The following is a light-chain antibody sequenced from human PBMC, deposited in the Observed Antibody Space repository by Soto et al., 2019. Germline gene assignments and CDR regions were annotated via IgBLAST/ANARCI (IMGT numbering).Light chain of an antibody. CDR2: AAS. Sequence: DIRMTQSPSAMSASVGDRVTITCRASQGISNYLVWFQQKPGKGPKRLMSAASTLQSGVPSRFSGSGSGTEFTLTISSLQPEDFATYYCLQHTSYPLTFGGGTKVEIK. J-gene: IGKJ4*01. CDR1: QGISNY. V-gene: IGKV1-17*03. CDR3: LQHTSYPLT.